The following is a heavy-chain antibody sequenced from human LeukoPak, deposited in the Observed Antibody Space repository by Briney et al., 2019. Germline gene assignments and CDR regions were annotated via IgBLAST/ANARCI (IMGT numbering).Heavy chain of an antibody. CDR2: IRSKANSYAT. CDR3: TRQFPIAVAGTGWFDP. J-gene: IGHJ5*02. CDR1: GFTFSGSA. V-gene: IGHV3-73*01. Sequence: PGGSLRLSCAASGFTFSGSAMHWVRQASGKGLEWVGRIRSKANSYATAYAASVKGRFTISRDDSKNTAYLQMNSLKTEDTAVYYCTRQFPIAVAGTGWFDPWGQGTLVTVSS. D-gene: IGHD6-19*01.